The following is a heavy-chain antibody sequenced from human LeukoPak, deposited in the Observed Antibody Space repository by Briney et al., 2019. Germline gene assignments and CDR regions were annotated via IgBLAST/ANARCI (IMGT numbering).Heavy chain of an antibody. CDR1: GYTFTGYY. Sequence: GPVKVSCKASGYTFTGYYMHWVRQARGQGLEWMGWINPNSGGTNYAQKFQGRVTMTRDTSISTAYMELSRLRSDDTAVYYCARDPGYYAFDIWGQGTMVTVSS. V-gene: IGHV1-2*02. CDR2: INPNSGGT. J-gene: IGHJ3*02. CDR3: ARDPGYYAFDI. D-gene: IGHD5-18*01.